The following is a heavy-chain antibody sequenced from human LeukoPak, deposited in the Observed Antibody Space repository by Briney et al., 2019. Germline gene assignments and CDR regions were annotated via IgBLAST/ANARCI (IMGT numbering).Heavy chain of an antibody. D-gene: IGHD3-10*01. Sequence: SETLSITCAAYGGSFSGYYWSWIRQPPGKGLEWIGEINHSVSTNYNPSLKSRVTISVDKSKNQFSLTLTSVTAAHTAGYYCARELWFVSAPGSWFDPWGQETLVTVSS. J-gene: IGHJ5*02. CDR3: ARELWFVSAPGSWFDP. CDR1: GGSFSGYY. V-gene: IGHV4-34*01. CDR2: INHSVST.